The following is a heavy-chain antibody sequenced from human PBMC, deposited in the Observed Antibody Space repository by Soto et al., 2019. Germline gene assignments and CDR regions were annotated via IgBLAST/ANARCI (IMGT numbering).Heavy chain of an antibody. J-gene: IGHJ6*02. V-gene: IGHV1-69*01. CDR1: GGTFSSYA. D-gene: IGHD3-10*01. CDR2: IIPIFGTA. Sequence: QVQLVQSGAEVKKPGSSVKVSCKASGGTFSSYAISWVRQAPGQGLEWMGGIIPIFGTANYAQKFQGRVTITAEESTSTAYMELSSLRSEDTAVYYCARDLITMVRGVAVGLNGMDVWGQGTTVTVSS. CDR3: ARDLITMVRGVAVGLNGMDV.